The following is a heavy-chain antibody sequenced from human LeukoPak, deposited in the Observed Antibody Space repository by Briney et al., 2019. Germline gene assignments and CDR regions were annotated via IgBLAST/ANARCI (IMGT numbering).Heavy chain of an antibody. CDR3: AKDTLLWFGEETDYYYGMDV. V-gene: IGHV3-23*01. D-gene: IGHD3-10*01. CDR1: GFTFSSYA. Sequence: GGSLRLSCAASGFTFSSYAMSWVRQAPGKGLEWVSAIRGSGGSTYYADSVKGRFTISRDNSKNTLYLQMNSLRAEDTAVYYCAKDTLLWFGEETDYYYGMDVWGQGTTVTVSS. CDR2: IRGSGGST. J-gene: IGHJ6*02.